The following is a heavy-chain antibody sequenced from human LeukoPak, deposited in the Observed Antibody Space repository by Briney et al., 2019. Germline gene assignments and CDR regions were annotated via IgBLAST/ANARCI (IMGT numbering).Heavy chain of an antibody. Sequence: GGSLKLSCVASGYTFSGYGMHWARQAPGKGLEWVAVISYDGSNKYYADSVKGRFTISRDNSKNTLYLQMNSLRAEDTAVYHCARESSIAARQGYFDYWGQGTLVTVSS. CDR2: ISYDGSNK. CDR3: ARESSIAARQGYFDY. J-gene: IGHJ4*02. V-gene: IGHV3-30*19. D-gene: IGHD6-6*01. CDR1: GYTFSGYG.